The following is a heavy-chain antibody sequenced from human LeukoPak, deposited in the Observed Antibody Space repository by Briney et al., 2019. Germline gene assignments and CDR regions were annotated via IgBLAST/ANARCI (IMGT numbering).Heavy chain of an antibody. J-gene: IGHJ4*02. CDR2: INHSGST. V-gene: IGHV4-34*01. CDR1: GGSFSGYY. CDR3: ARRAFGQLLFDY. D-gene: IGHD2-2*01. Sequence: PSETLSLTXAVYGGSFSGYYWSWIRQPPGKGLEWIGEINHSGSTNYNPSLKSRVTISVDTSKNQFSLKLSSVTAADTAVYYCARRAFGQLLFDYWGQGTLVTVSS.